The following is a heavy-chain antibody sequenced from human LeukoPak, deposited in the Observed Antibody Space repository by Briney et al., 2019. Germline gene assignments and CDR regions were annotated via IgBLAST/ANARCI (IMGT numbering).Heavy chain of an antibody. J-gene: IGHJ3*02. CDR1: GYTFTGYY. D-gene: IGHD3-22*01. Sequence: ASVKVSCKASGYTFTGYYMHWVRQAPGQGLEWMGRISPNSGGTNYAQKFQGRVTMTRDTSISTAYMELSRLRSDDTAVYYCAREYYDSSGYYYHDAFDIWGQGTMVTVSS. CDR2: ISPNSGGT. CDR3: AREYYDSSGYYYHDAFDI. V-gene: IGHV1-2*06.